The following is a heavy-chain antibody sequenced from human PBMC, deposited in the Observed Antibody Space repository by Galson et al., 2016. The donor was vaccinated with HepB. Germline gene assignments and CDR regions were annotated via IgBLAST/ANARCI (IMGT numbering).Heavy chain of an antibody. CDR2: ISYDGSNK. CDR1: GFTFSSYA. J-gene: IGHJ6*04. CDR3: ARGPDIYYDVSTGYVHNSYYYAMDV. V-gene: IGHV3-30-3*01. Sequence: SLRLSCAASGFTFSSYAMHWVRQAPGKGLEWVAVISYDGSNKYYADSVKGRFTISRDNSKNTLYLQMNSLRAEDTAMYYCARGPDIYYDVSTGYVHNSYYYAMDVWGKGTTVTVSS. D-gene: IGHD3-9*01.